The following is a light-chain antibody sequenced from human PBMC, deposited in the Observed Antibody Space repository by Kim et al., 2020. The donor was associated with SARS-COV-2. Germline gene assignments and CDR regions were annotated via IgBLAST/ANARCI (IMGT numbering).Light chain of an antibody. J-gene: IGKJ2*01. Sequence: DIQMTQSPINLSASVGDRVTITCRASQSIGSWLAWYQQKPGKAPKLLIYKASTLESGVPSRFSGSGSGTEFTLTISGLQPDDFATYYCQQYNSYSYTFGQGTKLEI. CDR3: QQYNSYSYT. CDR1: QSIGSW. CDR2: KAS. V-gene: IGKV1-5*03.